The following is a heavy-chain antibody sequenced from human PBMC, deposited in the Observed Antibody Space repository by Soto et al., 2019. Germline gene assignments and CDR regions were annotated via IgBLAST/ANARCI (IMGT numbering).Heavy chain of an antibody. CDR2: ISSSSSYI. V-gene: IGHV3-21*01. J-gene: IGHJ6*02. Sequence: GGSLRLSCAASGFTFSSYSMNWVRQAPGKGLEWVSSISSSSSYIYYADTVKGRFTISRDNAKNSLYLQMNSLRAEDTAVYYCASPDVRMVRAFDYGMDVWGQGTTVTVSS. D-gene: IGHD3-10*01. CDR1: GFTFSSYS. CDR3: ASPDVRMVRAFDYGMDV.